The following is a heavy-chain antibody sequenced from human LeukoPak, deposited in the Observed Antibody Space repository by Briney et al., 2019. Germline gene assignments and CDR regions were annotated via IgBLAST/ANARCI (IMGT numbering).Heavy chain of an antibody. D-gene: IGHD4-23*01. J-gene: IGHJ6*03. CDR1: GFTFSNYW. V-gene: IGHV3-7*01. CDR2: MKQDGSET. CDR3: ATPGILGNYYYYMDV. Sequence: GGSLRLSCAASGFTFSNYWMSWVRQAPGKGLEWVANMKQDGSETYYVDSVKGRFTISRDNAKNSLYLQMNSLRAEDTAVYYCATPGILGNYYYYMDVWGKGTTVTVSS.